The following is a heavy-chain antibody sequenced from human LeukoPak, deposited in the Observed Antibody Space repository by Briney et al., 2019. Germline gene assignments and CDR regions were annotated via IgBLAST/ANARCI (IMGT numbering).Heavy chain of an antibody. CDR1: GFTFSSYW. CDR2: IKQDGSEK. J-gene: IGHJ6*03. Sequence: GGSLRLSCAASGFTFSSYWMSWVRQAPGKGLEWVAIIKQDGSEKYYVDSVKGRFTISRDNAKNSLYLQMNSLRAEDTAVYYCARGGPSYYDFWSGYIYYYYMDVWGKGTTVTVSS. D-gene: IGHD3-3*01. CDR3: ARGGPSYYDFWSGYIYYYYMDV. V-gene: IGHV3-7*01.